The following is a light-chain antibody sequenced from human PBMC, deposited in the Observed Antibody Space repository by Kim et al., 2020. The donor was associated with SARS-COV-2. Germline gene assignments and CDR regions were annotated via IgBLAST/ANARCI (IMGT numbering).Light chain of an antibody. CDR1: SSDVGGYNY. CDR3: CSYAGGPYV. J-gene: IGLJ1*01. Sequence: PGNSVTISCTGTSSDVGGYNYVSWYQQHPGKAPKLMIYDVTKRPSGVPDRFSGSKSGNTASLTISGLQAEDEADYYCCSYAGGPYVFGTGTKVTVL. V-gene: IGLV2-11*01. CDR2: DVT.